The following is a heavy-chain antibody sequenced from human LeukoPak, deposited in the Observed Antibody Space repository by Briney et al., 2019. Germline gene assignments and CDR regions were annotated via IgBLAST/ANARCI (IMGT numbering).Heavy chain of an antibody. Sequence: KPSETLSLTCAVYGGPFSGYYWSWIRQPPGKGLEWIGEINHSGSTNYNPSLKSRVTISVDTSKNQFSLKLSSVTAADTAVYYCASSSSGYYYYFDYWGQGTLVTVSS. CDR1: GGPFSGYY. V-gene: IGHV4-34*01. CDR2: INHSGST. J-gene: IGHJ4*02. CDR3: ASSSSGYYYYFDY. D-gene: IGHD3-22*01.